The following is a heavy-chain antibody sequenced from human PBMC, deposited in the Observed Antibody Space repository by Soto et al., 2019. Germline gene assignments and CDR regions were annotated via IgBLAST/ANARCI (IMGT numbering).Heavy chain of an antibody. CDR3: ARGPRYFRGSVSYAPNNHFYGMDV. J-gene: IGHJ6*02. Sequence: SETLSLTCTVSGGSISSGGYYWSWIRQHPGKGLEGIGYIYYSGSTYYNPSLKSRVTISVDTSKNQFSLKLSSVTAADTAVYYCARGPRYFRGSVSYAPNNHFYGMDVWGQGTTVTVSS. D-gene: IGHD3-10*01. V-gene: IGHV4-31*03. CDR1: GGSISSGGYY. CDR2: IYYSGST.